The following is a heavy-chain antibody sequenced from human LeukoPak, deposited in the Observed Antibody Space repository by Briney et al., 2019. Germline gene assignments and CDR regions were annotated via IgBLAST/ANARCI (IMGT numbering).Heavy chain of an antibody. Sequence: GGSLRLSCAASGFTFSSYAMHWVRQAPGKGLEYVSAISSNGGSTYYANSVKGRFTISRDNSKNTLYLQMNSLRAEDTAVYYCAKVSDSGYDYLGYWGQGALVTVSS. CDR1: GFTFSSYA. J-gene: IGHJ4*02. CDR2: ISSNGGST. CDR3: AKVSDSGYDYLGY. D-gene: IGHD5-12*01. V-gene: IGHV3-64*01.